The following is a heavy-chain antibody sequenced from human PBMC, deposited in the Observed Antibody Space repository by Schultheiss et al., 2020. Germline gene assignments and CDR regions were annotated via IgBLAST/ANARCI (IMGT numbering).Heavy chain of an antibody. D-gene: IGHD6-13*01. CDR2: IKQDGSEK. V-gene: IGHV3-7*01. CDR3: AREDSSSWLGFDY. Sequence: GGSLRLSCAASGFTFSSYWMSWVRQAPGKGLEWVANIKQDGSEKYYVDSVKGRFTISRDNAKNSLYLQMNSLRAEDTAVYYCAREDSSSWLGFDYWGQGTLVTVSS. CDR1: GFTFSSYW. J-gene: IGHJ4*02.